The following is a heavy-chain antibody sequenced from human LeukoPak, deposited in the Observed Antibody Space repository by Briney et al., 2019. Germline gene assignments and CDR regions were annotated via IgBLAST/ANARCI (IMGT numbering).Heavy chain of an antibody. CDR3: TAETFNDYSNLGWGRFDP. D-gene: IGHD3-16*01. CDR1: GFTFGNYS. J-gene: IGHJ5*02. Sequence: GGSLRLSCAASGFTFGNYSMHWVRQVPGKGLVWVSGISTNSGSIVYVYSVRGRFTISRDNAKNSLCLQMNMMRGEDMAFYYGTAETFNDYSNLGWGRFDPWGQGTLVTVSS. V-gene: IGHV3-9*03. CDR2: ISTNSGSI.